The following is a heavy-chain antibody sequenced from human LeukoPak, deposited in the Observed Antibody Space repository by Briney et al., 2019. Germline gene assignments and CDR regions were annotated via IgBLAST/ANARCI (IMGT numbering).Heavy chain of an antibody. CDR1: GYTFTGYY. CDR3: ARDLLSAGTTYYYYYYMDV. V-gene: IGHV1-2*02. D-gene: IGHD1-1*01. Sequence: GASVKVSFKASGYTFTGYYMHWVRQAPGQGLEWMGWINPNSGGTNYAQKFQGRVTMTRDTSISTAYMELSRLRSDDTAVYYCARDLLSAGTTYYYYYYMDVWGKGTTVTVSS. J-gene: IGHJ6*03. CDR2: INPNSGGT.